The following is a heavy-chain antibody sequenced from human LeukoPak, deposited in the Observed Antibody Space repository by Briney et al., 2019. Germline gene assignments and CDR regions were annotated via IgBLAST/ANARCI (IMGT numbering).Heavy chain of an antibody. J-gene: IGHJ3*02. CDR3: AGYSGSYSTELFDI. V-gene: IGHV1-3*01. CDR1: GYTFTGYY. CDR2: INAGNGNT. Sequence: ASVKVSCKASGYTFTGYYMHWVRQAPGQGLEWMGWINAGNGNTKYSQKFQGRVTITRDTSASTAYMELSSLRSEDTAVYYCAGYSGSYSTELFDIWGQGTMVTVSS. D-gene: IGHD1-26*01.